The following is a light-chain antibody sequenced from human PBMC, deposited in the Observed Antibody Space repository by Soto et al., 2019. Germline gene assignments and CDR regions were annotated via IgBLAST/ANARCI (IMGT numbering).Light chain of an antibody. Sequence: QPVLTLSPSASASLGASVKLTCTLSSGHSSYAIAWHQQQPEKGPRYLMKLNSDGSHSKGDGIPDRFSGSSSGAERYLTISSLQSEDEADYYCQTWGTGSVVFGGGTKVTVL. V-gene: IGLV4-69*01. CDR3: QTWGTGSVV. CDR1: SGHSSYA. CDR2: LNSDGSH. J-gene: IGLJ3*02.